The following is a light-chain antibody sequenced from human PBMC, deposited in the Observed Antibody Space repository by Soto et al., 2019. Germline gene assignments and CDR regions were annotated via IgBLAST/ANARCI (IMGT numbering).Light chain of an antibody. CDR1: QSLVYSDGDIY. Sequence: DVVLTQSPPSLAVTLGQSASISCRPSQSLVYSDGDIYLSWLHQRPGQPPRRLIYKVSNRDFGVPDRISGSGSGTDFTLKISRLEADDVGVYYCLQGTHWPRAFGQGTKVELK. J-gene: IGKJ1*01. CDR3: LQGTHWPRA. V-gene: IGKV2-30*01. CDR2: KVS.